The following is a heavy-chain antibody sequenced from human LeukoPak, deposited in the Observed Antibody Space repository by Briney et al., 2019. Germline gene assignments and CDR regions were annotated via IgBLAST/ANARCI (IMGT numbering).Heavy chain of an antibody. J-gene: IGHJ4*02. CDR2: IYHSGST. CDR3: AGAVAGSRFDY. Sequence: PSETLSLTCTVSGYSISSGYYWGWIRQPPGKGLEWIGSIYHSGSTYYNPSLKSRVTISVDTSKNQFSLKLSSVTAADTAVYYCAGAVAGSRFDYWGQGTLVTVSS. CDR1: GYSISSGYY. D-gene: IGHD6-19*01. V-gene: IGHV4-38-2*02.